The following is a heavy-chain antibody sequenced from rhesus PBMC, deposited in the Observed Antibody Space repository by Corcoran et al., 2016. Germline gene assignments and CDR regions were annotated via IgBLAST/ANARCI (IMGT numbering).Heavy chain of an antibody. V-gene: IGHV3-54*02. CDR2: ISYDGSKK. J-gene: IGHJ4*01. CDR3: AREYNWNYPFDY. Sequence: EVQLVESGGGLVQPGGSLRLSCAASGFTFSSYGMHWVRQAPGKGLEWVAVISYDGSKKYYEDSVKDRVTISRDNSKNMLYLQMNNLQLEDTAVYYGAREYNWNYPFDYWGQGVLVTGSS. D-gene: IGHD1-26*01. CDR1: GFTFSSYG.